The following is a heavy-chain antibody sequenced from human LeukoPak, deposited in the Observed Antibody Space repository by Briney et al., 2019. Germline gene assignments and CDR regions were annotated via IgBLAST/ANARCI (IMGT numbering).Heavy chain of an antibody. CDR3: ARDNLDITTLFDY. CDR1: GFTFSSYS. D-gene: IGHD5-12*01. J-gene: IGHJ4*02. Sequence: GSLRLSCAASGFTFSSYSMNWVRQAPGKGLEWVSSISSSGIYIYYADSMKGQFTISRDNAKNSLYLQMNSLRAEDTAVYYCARDNLDITTLFDYWGQGTLVTVSS. V-gene: IGHV3-21*01. CDR2: ISSSGIYI.